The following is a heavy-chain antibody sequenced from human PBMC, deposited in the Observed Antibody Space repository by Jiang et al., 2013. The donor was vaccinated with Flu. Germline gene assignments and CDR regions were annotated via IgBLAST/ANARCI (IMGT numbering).Heavy chain of an antibody. J-gene: IGHJ6*02. CDR1: YG. CDR2: IWYDGSNK. V-gene: IGHV3-33*01. Sequence: YGMHWVRQAPGKGLEWVAVIWYDGSNKYYADSVKGRFTISRDNSKNTLYLQMNSLRAEDTAVYYCARDPTGYYYGMDVWGQGTTVTVSS. CDR3: ARDPTGYYYGMDV.